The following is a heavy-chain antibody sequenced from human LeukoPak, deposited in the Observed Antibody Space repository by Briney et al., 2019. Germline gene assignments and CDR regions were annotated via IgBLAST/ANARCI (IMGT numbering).Heavy chain of an antibody. J-gene: IGHJ4*02. CDR2: IYYSGST. Sequence: SETLSLTCTVSGGSISSSSYYWGWIRQPPGKGLEWIGSIYYSGSTYYNPSLKSRVTISVDTSKNQFSLKLSSVTAADTAVYYCASGYSSSWTTPNDYWGQGTLVTVSS. CDR1: GGSISSSSYY. CDR3: ASGYSSSWTTPNDY. D-gene: IGHD6-13*01. V-gene: IGHV4-39*07.